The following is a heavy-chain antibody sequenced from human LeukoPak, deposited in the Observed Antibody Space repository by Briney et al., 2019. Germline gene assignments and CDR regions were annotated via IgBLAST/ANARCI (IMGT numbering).Heavy chain of an antibody. Sequence: SETLSLTCTVSGGSMSSYYWSWIRQPPGKGLEWIGNVYSSGTTNYNPSLKSRVTISIDTSKKQFSLRVNSVTAADTAVYYCASFTFGELLGLNWGQGTLVIVSS. J-gene: IGHJ4*02. D-gene: IGHD3-10*01. V-gene: IGHV4-4*08. CDR2: VYSSGTT. CDR3: ASFTFGELLGLN. CDR1: GGSMSSYY.